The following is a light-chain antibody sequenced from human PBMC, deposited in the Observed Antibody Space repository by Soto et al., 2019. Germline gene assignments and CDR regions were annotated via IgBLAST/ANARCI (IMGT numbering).Light chain of an antibody. CDR2: DVT. J-gene: IGLJ1*01. V-gene: IGLV2-8*01. CDR1: SSDIGGYNS. CDR3: SSYTSSSTLV. Sequence: QSALTQSPSASGSPGQSVTISCTGTSSDIGGYNSVSWYQQHPGKAPKVMIYDVTKRPSGVPDRFSGSKSGNTASLTVSALQAEDEADYYCSSYTSSSTLVFGTGTKVTVL.